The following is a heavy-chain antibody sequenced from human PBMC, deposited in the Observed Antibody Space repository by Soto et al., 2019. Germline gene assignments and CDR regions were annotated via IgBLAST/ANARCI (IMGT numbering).Heavy chain of an antibody. V-gene: IGHV4-28*01. D-gene: IGHD1-20*01. CDR2: IYYNGST. J-gene: IGHJ4*02. CDR1: AYSMNSSQW. CDR3: ARSVTGSSFDY. Sequence: SETLSLTCAVSAYSMNSSQWLGWIRRPPGKGLEWIGYIYYNGSTYYNPSLKSRVTMSADRSKNQFSLKLSSVTAVDTAVYFCARSVTGSSFDYWGQGTLVTVSS.